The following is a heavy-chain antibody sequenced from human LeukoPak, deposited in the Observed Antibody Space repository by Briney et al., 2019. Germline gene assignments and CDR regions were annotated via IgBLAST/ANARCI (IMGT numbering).Heavy chain of an antibody. J-gene: IGHJ4*02. Sequence: PGGSLRLSCAASGFTVSSDYMNWVRQAPGKGLEWVSVIYSGGSTYYADFVKGRFTISRDNSKNTLYLQMNSLRADDTAVYYCARGRFSDYWGQGTLVTVSS. CDR3: ARGRFSDY. V-gene: IGHV3-66*01. CDR1: GFTVSSDY. CDR2: IYSGGST. D-gene: IGHD3-3*01.